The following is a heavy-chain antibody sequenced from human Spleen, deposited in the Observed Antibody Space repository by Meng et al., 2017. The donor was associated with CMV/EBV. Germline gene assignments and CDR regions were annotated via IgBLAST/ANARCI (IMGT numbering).Heavy chain of an antibody. CDR2: IYYNGNT. V-gene: IGHV4-39*07. D-gene: IGHD4-11*01. J-gene: IGHJ5*02. CDR3: ALTTDNWFDP. CDR1: GVSVSSGSYY. Sequence: SETLSLTCTVSGVSVSSGSYYWSWIRQPPGKGLEWIGSIYYNGNTFYNPSLKSRVTISGDTSKNQFSLKVNSLTAADTAVYYCALTTDNWFDPWGHGILVTVSS.